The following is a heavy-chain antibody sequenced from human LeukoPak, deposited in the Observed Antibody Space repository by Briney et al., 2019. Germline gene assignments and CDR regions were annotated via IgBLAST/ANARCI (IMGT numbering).Heavy chain of an antibody. CDR1: GGSISSYY. D-gene: IGHD5-24*01. Sequence: PSETLSLTCTVSGGSISSYYWSWIRQPPGKGLEWIGYVYYSGTTNYNPSLKSRVIISVDTSKNQFSLKLSSVTAADTAVYYCARDRGSEMATINDAFDIWGQGTMVTVSS. J-gene: IGHJ3*02. V-gene: IGHV4-59*01. CDR2: VYYSGTT. CDR3: ARDRGSEMATINDAFDI.